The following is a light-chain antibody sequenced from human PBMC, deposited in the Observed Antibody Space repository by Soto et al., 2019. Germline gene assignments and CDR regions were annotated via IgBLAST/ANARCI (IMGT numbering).Light chain of an antibody. CDR3: QQSYSYPVT. CDR2: AAS. V-gene: IGKV1-39*01. Sequence: DIQMTQSPSSLSASVGDRVIITCRASQSISNHLNWYQQKPGKAPKLLIFAASSLQSGVPSRFSGSGSGTDFTLTISSLQPEDFATYYCQQSYSYPVTFGPGTKVDIK. CDR1: QSISNH. J-gene: IGKJ3*01.